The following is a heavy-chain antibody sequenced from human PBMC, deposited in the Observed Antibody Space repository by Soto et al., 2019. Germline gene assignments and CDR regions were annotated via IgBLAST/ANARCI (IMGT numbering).Heavy chain of an antibody. CDR1: GGSISGYY. D-gene: IGHD3-10*01. V-gene: IGHV4-59*08. CDR2: IYYSGST. CDR3: ARRWAYRSGSYPIEYYYYYYMDV. Sequence: SETLSLTYTVSGGSISGYYWSWIRQPPGKGLEWIGYIYYSGSTNYNPSLKSRVTISVDTSKNQFSLKLSSVTAEDTAVYYCARRWAYRSGSYPIEYYYYYYMDVWGNGTTVTVSS. J-gene: IGHJ6*03.